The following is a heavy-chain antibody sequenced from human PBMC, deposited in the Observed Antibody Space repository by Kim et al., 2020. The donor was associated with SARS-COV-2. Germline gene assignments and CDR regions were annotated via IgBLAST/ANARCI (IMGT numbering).Heavy chain of an antibody. J-gene: IGHJ6*02. CDR1: GFTVSSNY. Sequence: GGSLRLSCAASGFTVSSNYMSWVRQAPGKGLEWVSVIYSGGSTYYADSVKGRFTIPRDNSKNTLYLQMNSLRAEDTAVYYCARLYYYGSGSYYNPRSYGMDVWGQGTTVTVSS. V-gene: IGHV3-53*01. D-gene: IGHD3-10*01. CDR2: IYSGGST. CDR3: ARLYYYGSGSYYNPRSYGMDV.